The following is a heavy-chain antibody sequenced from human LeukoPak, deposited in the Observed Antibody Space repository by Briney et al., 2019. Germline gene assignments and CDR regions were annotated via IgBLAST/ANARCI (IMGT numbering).Heavy chain of an antibody. CDR3: ARGPFDY. CDR1: GFTFSSHA. J-gene: IGHJ4*02. CDR2: ISYDGSNK. V-gene: IGHV3-30-3*01. Sequence: PGRSLRLSCAASGFTFSSHAMHWVRQAPGKGLEWVAVISYDGSNKYYADSVKGRFTISRDNSKNTLYLQMNSLRAEDTAVYYCARGPFDYWGQGTLVTVSS.